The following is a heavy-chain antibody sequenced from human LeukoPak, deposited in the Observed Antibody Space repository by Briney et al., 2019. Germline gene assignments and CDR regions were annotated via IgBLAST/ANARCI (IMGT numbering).Heavy chain of an antibody. V-gene: IGHV3-23*01. D-gene: IGHD3-10*01. Sequence: GGSLRLSCAAPGFTFSTYAMSWGPQAPGKGLEWVSVINDSGSSTYYADSVRGRFTISRGNSKNTMYLQMNSLRAEDTAVYYCATSGFGSGSYYAAFDYWGQGTLVTVSS. J-gene: IGHJ4*02. CDR1: GFTFSTYA. CDR3: ATSGFGSGSYYAAFDY. CDR2: INDSGSST.